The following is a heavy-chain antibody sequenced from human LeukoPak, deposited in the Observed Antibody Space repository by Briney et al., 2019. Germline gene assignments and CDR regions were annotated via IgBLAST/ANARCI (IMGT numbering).Heavy chain of an antibody. D-gene: IGHD3-9*01. CDR2: IYYSGST. CDR3: ARAYYDILTGYFAWKNWFDP. V-gene: IGHV4-39*01. Sequence: PSETLSLTCTVSGGSISSSSYYWGWIRQPPGKGLEWIGSIYYSGSTYYNPSLKSRVTISVDTSKNQFSLKLSSVTAADTAVYYCARAYYDILTGYFAWKNWFDPWGQGTLVTVSS. J-gene: IGHJ5*02. CDR1: GGSISSSSYY.